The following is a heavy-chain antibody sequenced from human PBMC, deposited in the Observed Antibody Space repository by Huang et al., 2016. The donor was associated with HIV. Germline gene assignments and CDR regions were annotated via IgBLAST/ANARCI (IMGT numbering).Heavy chain of an antibody. CDR1: GYGFRSYW. J-gene: IGHJ4*02. CDR3: ARQVDGFRSHFDF. D-gene: IGHD5-18*01. CDR2: IYPRDSET. Sequence: EVLLVQSGAELKEPGESLKISCKASGYGFRSYWIGWVRQKPGKGLGWRGIIYPRDSETKYSPSFDGQVTISADKSTRTAYLQWESLKAPDTAIYFCARQVDGFRSHFDFWGQGTLVSVSS. V-gene: IGHV5-51*01.